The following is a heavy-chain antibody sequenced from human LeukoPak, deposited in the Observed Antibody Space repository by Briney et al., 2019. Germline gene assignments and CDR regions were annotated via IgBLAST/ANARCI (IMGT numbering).Heavy chain of an antibody. CDR1: GFTFSSYW. Sequence: GGSLRLSCAASGFTFSSYWMSWVRQAPGKGLEWVANIKQDGSEKYYEDSVKGRFTISRDNAKNSLFLQLHSLRVEDTAVFYCARGRAGSSWGQGSLVTVSS. V-gene: IGHV3-7*01. CDR2: IKQDGSEK. D-gene: IGHD6-13*01. CDR3: ARGRAGSS. J-gene: IGHJ4*02.